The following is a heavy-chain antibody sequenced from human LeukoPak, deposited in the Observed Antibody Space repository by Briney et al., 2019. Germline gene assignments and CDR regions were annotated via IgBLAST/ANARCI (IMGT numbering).Heavy chain of an antibody. CDR2: IYGGDSET. CDR3: ARHSDPYGSEVV. J-gene: IGHJ4*02. CDR1: GCSFTSYW. Sequence: GESLQISCKGSGCSFTSYWIGWVRQMPGKGLEWMGIIYGGDSETRYSPSFQGQVTISADKSISTAYLQWSSLKASDTAMYYCARHSDPYGSEVVWGQGTLVTVSS. D-gene: IGHD3-10*01. V-gene: IGHV5-51*01.